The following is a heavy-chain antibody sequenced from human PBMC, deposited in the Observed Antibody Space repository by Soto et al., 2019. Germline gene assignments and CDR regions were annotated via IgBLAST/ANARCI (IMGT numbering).Heavy chain of an antibody. CDR2: IYFSGSGTS. D-gene: IGHD5-12*01. V-gene: IGHV4-39*01. CDR1: GAFISNTTYY. Sequence: PSETLSLTCSVSGAFISNTTYYWAWVRQAPGKGLEWVGSIYFSGSGTSHYNPSLKSRVTISVDTSKNQFSLKRTSVTAADTAVYYCARPRYSFGTSVNYPFDYWGQGTLVTVSS. J-gene: IGHJ4*02. CDR3: ARPRYSFGTSVNYPFDY.